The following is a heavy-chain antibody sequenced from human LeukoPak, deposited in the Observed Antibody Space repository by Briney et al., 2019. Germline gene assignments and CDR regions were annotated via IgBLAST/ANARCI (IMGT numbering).Heavy chain of an antibody. V-gene: IGHV3-74*01. Sequence: GGSLRLSCAASGFIFSKYWIHWVRQAPGKGLVWVSRISSDGSSARYADSVKGRFTISRDNAKNTLYLQMNSLRAEDTAVYYCARVGASWDYDSSGLDYWGQGTLVTVSS. J-gene: IGHJ4*02. D-gene: IGHD3-22*01. CDR3: ARVGASWDYDSSGLDY. CDR1: GFIFSKYW. CDR2: ISSDGSSA.